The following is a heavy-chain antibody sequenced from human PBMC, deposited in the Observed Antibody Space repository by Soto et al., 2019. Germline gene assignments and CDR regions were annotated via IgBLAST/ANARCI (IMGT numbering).Heavy chain of an antibody. J-gene: IGHJ4*02. Sequence: GGSLRLSCAASGFTFSSYGMHWVRQAPGKGLEWVTGILYDGGDKYYADSVKGRFTISRENSKNTLYLQMNSLRTEDSAVYYCAKAGGGFGDFVHHWGQGTPVTVS. CDR2: ILYDGGDK. CDR3: AKAGGGFGDFVHH. V-gene: IGHV3-30*18. CDR1: GFTFSSYG. D-gene: IGHD3-10*01.